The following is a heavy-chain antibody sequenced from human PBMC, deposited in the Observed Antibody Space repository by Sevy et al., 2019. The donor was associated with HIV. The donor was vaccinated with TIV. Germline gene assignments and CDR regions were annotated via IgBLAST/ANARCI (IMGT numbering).Heavy chain of an antibody. CDR3: AKDGSGSYGRYYFDY. CDR1: GFTFSSYA. D-gene: IGHD1-26*01. Sequence: GGSLRLSCAASGFTFSSYAMSWVRQAPGKGLEWVSAISGSGGSTYYADSVKGRFTISRDNSKNTLYLQMNSLRAEDTAVDYCAKDGSGSYGRYYFDYWGQGTLVTVSS. V-gene: IGHV3-23*01. CDR2: ISGSGGST. J-gene: IGHJ4*02.